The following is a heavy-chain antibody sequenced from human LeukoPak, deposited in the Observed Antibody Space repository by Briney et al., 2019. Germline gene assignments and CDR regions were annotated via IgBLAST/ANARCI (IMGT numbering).Heavy chain of an antibody. CDR1: GFTFSSYG. CDR2: ISYDGSNK. J-gene: IGHJ5*01. V-gene: IGHV3-30*03. CDR3: ATGYSDSLRSPLDS. Sequence: PGGSLRLSCAASGFTFSSYGMHWVRQAPGKGLEWVALISYDGSNKYYADSVKGRFTISRDDSKNTLFLQMNSLRAEDTAVYYCATGYSDSLRSPLDSWGQGTLVTVSS. D-gene: IGHD3-22*01.